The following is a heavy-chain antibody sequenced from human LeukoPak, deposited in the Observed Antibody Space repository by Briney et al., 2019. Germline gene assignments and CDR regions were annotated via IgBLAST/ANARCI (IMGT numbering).Heavy chain of an antibody. J-gene: IGHJ3*02. CDR2: IYSGGTT. D-gene: IGHD3-3*01. CDR1: GFTVRSNY. V-gene: IGHV3-66*01. CDR3: ARAQTLFWEFDGFDI. Sequence: PGGSLRLSCAASGFTVRSNYMNWVRQAPGKGLEWVSVIYSGGTTYYADSVKGRFTISRDNAENSVYLQMNSLRDEDTAVYSCARAQTLFWEFDGFDIWGRGTKVTVSS.